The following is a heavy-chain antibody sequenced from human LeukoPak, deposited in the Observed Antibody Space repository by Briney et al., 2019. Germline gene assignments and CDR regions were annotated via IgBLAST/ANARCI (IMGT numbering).Heavy chain of an antibody. CDR3: ASRYYYGSGSYYHV. Sequence: VASVKVSCKASGGTFSSYAISWVRQAPGQGLEWMGGIIPIFGTANYAQKFQGRVTITADKSTSTAYMELSSLRSEDTAVYYCASRYYYGSGSYYHVWGQGTTVTVSS. CDR1: GGTFSSYA. V-gene: IGHV1-69*06. D-gene: IGHD3-10*01. CDR2: IIPIFGTA. J-gene: IGHJ6*02.